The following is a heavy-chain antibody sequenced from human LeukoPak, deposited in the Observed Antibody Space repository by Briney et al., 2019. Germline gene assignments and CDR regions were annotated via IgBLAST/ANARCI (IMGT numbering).Heavy chain of an antibody. V-gene: IGHV5-51*01. J-gene: IGHJ1*01. CDR3: ARLTTVTRAIQH. CDR1: GYSFTSYW. D-gene: IGHD4-17*01. Sequence: GESLKISCKGSGYSFTSYWIGWVRQMPGKGLEWMGIIYPGDSDTRYSPSFQGHVTISADKSISTAYLQWSSLQASDPAMYYCARLTTVTRAIQHWGQGTLVTVSS. CDR2: IYPGDSDT.